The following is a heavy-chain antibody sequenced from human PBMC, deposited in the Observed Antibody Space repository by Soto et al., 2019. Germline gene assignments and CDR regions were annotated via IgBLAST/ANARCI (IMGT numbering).Heavy chain of an antibody. CDR2: ISPMFGAA. Sequence: QVQLVQSGAEMQKPGSSVKVSCQSSGGTFNTYAMNWVRQAPGQGPEWMGDISPMFGAANYAPKFQGRVTMTADESTGTSYMQLSSLTSEDTALYVCAREVQVHTPAFVYWGQGTLVTVSS. CDR1: GGTFNTYA. J-gene: IGHJ4*02. V-gene: IGHV1-69*19. CDR3: AREVQVHTPAFVY. D-gene: IGHD3-10*01.